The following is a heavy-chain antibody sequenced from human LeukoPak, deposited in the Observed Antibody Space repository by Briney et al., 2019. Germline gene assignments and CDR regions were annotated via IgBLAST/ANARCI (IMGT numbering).Heavy chain of an antibody. CDR1: GDSVSSNSAA. CDR2: TYYRSKWYN. J-gene: IGHJ4*02. V-gene: IGHV6-1*01. Sequence: SQTLSLTCAISGDSVSSNSAAWNWIRQSPSRGLEWLGRTYYRSKWYNDYAVSVKSRITINPDTSKNQFSLQLNSVTPEDTAVYYCAREFDYGDYEEVSYFDYWGQGTLVTVSS. D-gene: IGHD4-17*01. CDR3: AREFDYGDYEEVSYFDY.